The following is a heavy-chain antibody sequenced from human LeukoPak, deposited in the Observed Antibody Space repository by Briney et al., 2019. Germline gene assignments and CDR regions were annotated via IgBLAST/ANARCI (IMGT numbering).Heavy chain of an antibody. CDR3: ATSPNWNGAELYFEH. J-gene: IGHJ4*02. CDR2: INQDTLKK. D-gene: IGHD1-1*01. V-gene: IGHV3-7*01. CDR1: GSSLSSDW. Sequence: GGSLRLSCAGSGSSLSSDWMTWLRQPPGKGLEWVANINQDTLKKSYLDSVKGRFTISRDHGKNALYLQMNSLRVEDTAVYFCATSPNWNGAELYFEHWGPGTLVIVSS.